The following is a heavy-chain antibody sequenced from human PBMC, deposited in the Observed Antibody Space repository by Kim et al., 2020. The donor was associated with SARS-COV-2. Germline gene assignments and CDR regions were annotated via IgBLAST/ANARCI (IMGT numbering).Heavy chain of an antibody. V-gene: IGHV3-33*06. CDR1: GFTFSSYG. J-gene: IGHJ4*02. Sequence: GGSLRLSCAASGFTFSSYGMHWVRQAPGKGLEWVAVIWYDGSNKYYSDSVKGRFTISRDNSKNTLYLQMNSLRAEDTAVYYCAEESSSFTYYYDSSGPDYWGQGTLVTVSS. D-gene: IGHD3-22*01. CDR3: AEESSSFTYYYDSSGPDY. CDR2: IWYDGSNK.